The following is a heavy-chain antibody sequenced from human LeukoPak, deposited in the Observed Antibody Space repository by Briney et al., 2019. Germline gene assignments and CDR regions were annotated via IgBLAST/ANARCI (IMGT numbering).Heavy chain of an antibody. CDR1: GFTFGSYA. D-gene: IGHD6-19*01. J-gene: IGHJ4*02. CDR2: ISGSGGST. V-gene: IGHV3-23*01. Sequence: TGGSLRLSCAASGFTFGSYAMSWVRQAPGKGLEWVSAISGSGGSTYYADSVKGRFTISRDNSKNTLYQQMNSLRAEDTAVYYCAKTGGWHFDYWGQGTLVTVSS. CDR3: AKTGGWHFDY.